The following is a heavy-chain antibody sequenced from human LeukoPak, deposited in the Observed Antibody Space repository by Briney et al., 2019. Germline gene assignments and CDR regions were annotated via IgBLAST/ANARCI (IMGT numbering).Heavy chain of an antibody. CDR1: GYSVSSFY. CDR3: ASGTYTHYYFDY. Sequence: PSETLSLTSTVSGYSVSSFYWCWIRQPPGQGLEWIVYIYYSGSTNYNHSLKSLTTTAVDTSKNQYTVQLSSVTAADTAVYYCASGTYTHYYFDYWGQGTLVTVSS. J-gene: IGHJ4*02. D-gene: IGHD1-26*01. CDR2: IYYSGST. V-gene: IGHV4-59*02.